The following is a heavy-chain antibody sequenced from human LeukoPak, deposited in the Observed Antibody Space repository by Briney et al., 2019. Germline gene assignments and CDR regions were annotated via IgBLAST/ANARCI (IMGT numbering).Heavy chain of an antibody. V-gene: IGHV3-7*01. J-gene: IGHJ6*03. D-gene: IGHD3-3*01. CDR2: IKQDGSEK. Sequence: GGSLRLSCAASGFTFSSYWMSWVRQAPGKGLEWVANIKQDGSEKYYVDSVKGRFTISRDNAKNSLYLQMNSLRAEDTAVYYCARGSFGVVIRYYYYYYYYTDVWGKGTTVTVSS. CDR1: GFTFSSYW. CDR3: ARGSFGVVIRYYYYYYYYTDV.